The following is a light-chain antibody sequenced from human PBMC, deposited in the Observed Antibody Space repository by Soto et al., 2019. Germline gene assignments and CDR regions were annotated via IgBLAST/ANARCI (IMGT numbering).Light chain of an antibody. CDR1: ESIDSW. V-gene: IGKV1-5*03. J-gene: IGKJ4*01. CDR2: KAS. CDR3: LQYNSYPFT. Sequence: DIEVTQSTYTLSASVGDRVTITCRASESIDSWLAWHQQKPGRAPKLLISKASSLESGVPSRFSGSASGAAFTLTISSLQPEDFATYYCLQYNSYPFTFGGGAKVDIK.